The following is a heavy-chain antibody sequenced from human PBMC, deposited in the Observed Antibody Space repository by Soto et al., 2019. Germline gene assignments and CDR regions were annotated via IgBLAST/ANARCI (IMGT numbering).Heavy chain of an antibody. CDR2: IYYSGST. V-gene: IGHV4-59*01. D-gene: IGHD2-15*01. J-gene: IGHJ6*02. Sequence: QVQLQESGPGLVKPSETLSLTCTVSGGSISSYYWSWIRQPPGKGLEWIGYIYYSGSTNYNPSLMSRVTISVDTSKNQFSRKLSSVTAADTAVYYCARGKCGGGSCYYYGVDVWGQGTTVTVSS. CDR3: ARGKCGGGSCYYYGVDV. CDR1: GGSISSYY.